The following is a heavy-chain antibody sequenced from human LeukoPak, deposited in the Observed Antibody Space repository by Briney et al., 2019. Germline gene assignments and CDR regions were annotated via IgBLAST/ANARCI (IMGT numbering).Heavy chain of an antibody. J-gene: IGHJ4*02. CDR2: IIPIFGTA. V-gene: IGHV1-69*13. CDR1: GGTFSSYA. Sequence: ASVKVSCKASGGTFSSYAISLVRQAPGQGLEWMGGIIPIFGTANYAQKFQGRVTITADESTSTAYMELSSLRSEDTAVYHCASADYDFWSGYSHFDYWGQGTLVTVSS. CDR3: ASADYDFWSGYSHFDY. D-gene: IGHD3-3*01.